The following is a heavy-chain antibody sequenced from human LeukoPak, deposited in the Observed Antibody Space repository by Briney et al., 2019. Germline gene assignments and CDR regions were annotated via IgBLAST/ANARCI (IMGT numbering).Heavy chain of an antibody. J-gene: IGHJ5*02. Sequence: KSSETLSLTRTVSGGSISSYYWSWIRQPAGKGLEWIGRIYTSGSTNYNPSLKSRVTMSVDTSKNQFSLKLSSVTAADTAVYYCARVHDFWSGPNWFDPWGQGTLVTVSS. V-gene: IGHV4-4*07. CDR3: ARVHDFWSGPNWFDP. CDR2: IYTSGST. D-gene: IGHD3-3*01. CDR1: GGSISSYY.